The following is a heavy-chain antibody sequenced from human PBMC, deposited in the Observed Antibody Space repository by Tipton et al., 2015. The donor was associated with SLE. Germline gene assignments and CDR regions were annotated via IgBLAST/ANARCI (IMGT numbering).Heavy chain of an antibody. CDR2: ISSSGSTI. CDR1: GFTFSSYS. CDR3: ARGGIVATSHDY. V-gene: IGHV3-48*04. J-gene: IGHJ4*02. D-gene: IGHD5-12*01. Sequence: GSLRLSCAASGFTFSSYSMNWVRQAPGKGLEWVSYISSSGSTIYYADSVKGRFTISRDNAKNSLYLQMNSLRAEDTAVYYCARGGIVATSHDYWGQGTLVTVSS.